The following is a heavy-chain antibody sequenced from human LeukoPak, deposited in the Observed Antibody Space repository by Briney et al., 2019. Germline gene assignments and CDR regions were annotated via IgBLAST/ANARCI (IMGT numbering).Heavy chain of an antibody. CDR1: GGSISSSSYY. Sequence: SETLSLTCTVSGGSISSSSYYWGWIRQPPGKGLEWIGSINYSGSTYYNVSLKSRVTISVDTAKNQFSLKLTSVTAADTTVYYCARHKMGYYYDSSGFYSGYYYYYMDVWGKGTTVTISS. CDR2: INYSGST. D-gene: IGHD3-22*01. CDR3: ARHKMGYYYDSSGFYSGYYYYYMDV. V-gene: IGHV4-39*01. J-gene: IGHJ6*03.